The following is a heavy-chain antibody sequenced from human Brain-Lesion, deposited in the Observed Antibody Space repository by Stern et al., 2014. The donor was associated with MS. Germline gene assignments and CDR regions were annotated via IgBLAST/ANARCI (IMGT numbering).Heavy chain of an antibody. Sequence: QVQLQESGPGLVKPSQTLSLSCTVSGGSISSGGYYWSWIRQPAGKGLEWIGRIFNSGRTSYTPPLKRRVTISIDTSKNQFSLRLNSMTAADTAVYYCARGRVVPGFQYYATDVWGQGTTVIVSS. D-gene: IGHD2-2*01. CDR3: ARGRVVPGFQYYATDV. J-gene: IGHJ6*02. CDR1: GGSISSGGYY. CDR2: IFNSGRT. V-gene: IGHV4-61*02.